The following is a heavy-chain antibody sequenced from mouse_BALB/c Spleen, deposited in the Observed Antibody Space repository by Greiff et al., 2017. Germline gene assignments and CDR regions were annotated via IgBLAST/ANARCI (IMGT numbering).Heavy chain of an antibody. Sequence: EVKLQESGGGLVKPGGSLKLSCAASGFAFSSYDMSWVRQTPERRLEWVAYISSGGGSTYYPDTVKGRFTISRDNAKNTLYLQMSSLKSEDTAMYYCARQPNDGPEGGYAMDYWGQGTSVTVSS. CDR2: ISSGGGST. CDR3: ARQPNDGPEGGYAMDY. CDR1: GFAFSSYD. D-gene: IGHD2-3*01. J-gene: IGHJ4*01. V-gene: IGHV5-12-1*01.